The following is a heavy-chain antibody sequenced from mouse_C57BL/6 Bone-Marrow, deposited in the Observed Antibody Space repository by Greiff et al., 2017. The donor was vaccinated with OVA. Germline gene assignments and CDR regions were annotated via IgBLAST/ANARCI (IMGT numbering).Heavy chain of an antibody. Sequence: EVKLMESGPELVKPGASVKISCKASGYSFTDYNMNWVKQSNGKSLEWIGVINPNYGTTSYNQKFKGKATLTVDQSSSTAYMQLNSLTSEDSAVYYCARGGGYPAWFAYWGQGTLVTVSA. CDR2: INPNYGTT. CDR1: GYSFTDYN. J-gene: IGHJ3*01. V-gene: IGHV1-39*01. CDR3: ARGGGYPAWFAY. D-gene: IGHD2-2*01.